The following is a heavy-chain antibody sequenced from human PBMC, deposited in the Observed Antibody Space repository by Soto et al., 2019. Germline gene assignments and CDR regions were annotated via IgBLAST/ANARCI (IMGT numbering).Heavy chain of an antibody. V-gene: IGHV4-31*03. Sequence: QVQLQESGPGLVKPSQTLSLTCTVSGGSISSGGYYWSWIRQHPGKGLEWIGYIYYSGSTYYNPYLKSRVTISVDTSKNQFSLKLSSVTAADTAVYYCARDLAAASPRIDPWGQGTLVTVSS. J-gene: IGHJ5*02. CDR2: IYYSGST. CDR1: GGSISSGGYY. CDR3: ARDLAAASPRIDP. D-gene: IGHD6-13*01.